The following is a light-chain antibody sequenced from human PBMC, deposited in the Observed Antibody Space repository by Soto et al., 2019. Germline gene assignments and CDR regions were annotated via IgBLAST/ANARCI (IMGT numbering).Light chain of an antibody. Sequence: QSVLTQPPSATGTPGQRVTISCSGSGSNIGTNYVYWYQQLPGTAPKLLIYRSNQRPSGVPDRFSGSKSGTSASLAISGLRSEEEADYYCASWDDSLSAGEVFGGGTKLTVL. V-gene: IGLV1-47*01. CDR3: ASWDDSLSAGEV. J-gene: IGLJ2*01. CDR1: GSNIGTNY. CDR2: RSN.